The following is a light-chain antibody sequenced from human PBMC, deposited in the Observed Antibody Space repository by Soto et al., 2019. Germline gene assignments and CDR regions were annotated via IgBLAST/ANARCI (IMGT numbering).Light chain of an antibody. Sequence: QSALAQPSSVSGSPGQSITISWTGTSSDVGGYNYVSWYQHHPGKAPKLMIYDVSHRPSGVSNRFSGSKSGNTASLTISGLQPEDEADYYCCSYTTSNTRQIVFGSGTKVTVL. CDR3: CSYTTSNTRQIV. J-gene: IGLJ1*01. CDR1: SSDVGGYNY. CDR2: DVS. V-gene: IGLV2-14*03.